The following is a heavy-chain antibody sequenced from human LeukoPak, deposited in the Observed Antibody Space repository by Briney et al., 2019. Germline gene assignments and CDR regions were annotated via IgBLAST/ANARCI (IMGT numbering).Heavy chain of an antibody. CDR3: ARHSSYYYDSSAPCDY. CDR2: IYPGDSDT. J-gene: IGHJ4*02. V-gene: IGHV5-51*01. D-gene: IGHD3-22*01. CDR1: GYSFISYW. Sequence: GESLKISCKGSGYSFISYWIAWVRQMPGKGLEWMGIIYPGDSDTRYSPSFQGQVTISADKSITTAYLQWSSLKASDTAMYYCARHSSYYYDSSAPCDYWGQGTLVTASS.